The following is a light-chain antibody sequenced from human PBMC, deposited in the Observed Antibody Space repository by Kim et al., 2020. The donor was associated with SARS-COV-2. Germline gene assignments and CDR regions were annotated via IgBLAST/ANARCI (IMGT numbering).Light chain of an antibody. CDR2: DAS. Sequence: PGERATLSCRASQSVSSYLAWYQQKPGQAPRLLIYDASSRATGIPARFSGSGSGTDFTLTISSLEPEDFAVYYCQQRSNWPLALTFGGGTKVDIK. J-gene: IGKJ4*01. V-gene: IGKV3-11*01. CDR3: QQRSNWPLALT. CDR1: QSVSSY.